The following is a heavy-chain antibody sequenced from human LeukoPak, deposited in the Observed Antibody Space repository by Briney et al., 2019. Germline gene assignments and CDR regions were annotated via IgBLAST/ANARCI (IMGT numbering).Heavy chain of an antibody. J-gene: IGHJ6*03. CDR3: ARGQLLLEGYFYYMDV. Sequence: PGGSLRLSCAASGFTFSSYPMHWVRQAPGKGLEWVAVVSGDGNKKFDADFVKGRFTISRDNSKNTLYLQMNSLRGEDTAVYYCARGQLLLEGYFYYMDVWGEGTTVAVSS. V-gene: IGHV3-30-3*01. D-gene: IGHD2-2*01. CDR2: VSGDGNKK. CDR1: GFTFSSYP.